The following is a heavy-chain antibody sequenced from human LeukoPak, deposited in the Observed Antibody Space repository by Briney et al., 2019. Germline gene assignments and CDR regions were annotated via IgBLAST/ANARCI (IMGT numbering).Heavy chain of an antibody. D-gene: IGHD6-19*01. CDR3: ESFGSSGWYVGAFDI. Sequence: AGTLSLTCGVWGGPISSRNWWGWVRQPPGKGLEWVGEIYHSGRTNYNPSLKSRVTISVDKYKNQPSLKLSSVTAADTAVYYCESFGSSGWYVGAFDIWGQGTMVTVSS. V-gene: IGHV4-4*02. CDR2: IYHSGRT. J-gene: IGHJ3*02. CDR1: GGPISSRNW.